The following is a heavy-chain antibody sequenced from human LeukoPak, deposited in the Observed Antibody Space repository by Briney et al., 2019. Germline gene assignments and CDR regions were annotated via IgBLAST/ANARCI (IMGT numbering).Heavy chain of an antibody. CDR1: GFTFSSYG. D-gene: IGHD3-22*01. Sequence: PGGSLRLSCAASGFTFSSYGMHWVRQAPGKGLEWVAVISYDGSNKYYADSVKGRFTISRDNSKNTLYLQMNSLRAEDTAVYYCAKAWAYYYDSSGYLPPYYYGMDVWGQGTTVTVSS. J-gene: IGHJ6*02. CDR2: ISYDGSNK. V-gene: IGHV3-30*18. CDR3: AKAWAYYYDSSGYLPPYYYGMDV.